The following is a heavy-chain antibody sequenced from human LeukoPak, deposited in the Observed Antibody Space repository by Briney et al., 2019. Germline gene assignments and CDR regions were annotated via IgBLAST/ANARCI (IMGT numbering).Heavy chain of an antibody. J-gene: IGHJ4*02. Sequence: SETLSLTCAVYGGSFSGYYWSWIRQPPGKGLEWIGEINDSGSTNYNTSLKSRVTISVDTSKNQSSLKLSSVTAADTAVYYCARSGRGYSYGDRYSSSWYYNYWGQGTLVTVSS. D-gene: IGHD6-13*01. CDR3: ARSGRGYSYGDRYSSSWYYNY. CDR1: GGSFSGYY. V-gene: IGHV4-34*01. CDR2: INDSGST.